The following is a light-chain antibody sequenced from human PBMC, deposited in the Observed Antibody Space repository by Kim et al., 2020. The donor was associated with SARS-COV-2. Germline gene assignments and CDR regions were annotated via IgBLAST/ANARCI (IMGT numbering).Light chain of an antibody. J-gene: IGLJ3*02. CDR2: ANT. CDR3: QSYDSNLLEV. V-gene: IGLV1-40*01. CDR1: SSNIGAGYD. Sequence: QSVLTQPPSVSGAPGQRVTIPCTGTSSNIGAGYDVHWYKQVPGTAPKLLIYANTNRPSGVPDRFSGSKSGTSASLAIAGLQAVDEAEYYCQSYDSNLLEVCGGGTQLTVL.